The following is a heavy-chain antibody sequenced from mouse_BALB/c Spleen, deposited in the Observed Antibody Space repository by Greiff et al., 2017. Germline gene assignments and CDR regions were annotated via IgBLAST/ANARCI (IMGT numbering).Heavy chain of an antibody. D-gene: IGHD2-13*01. CDR1: GFNIKDTY. CDR3: ARGDWDGLDY. J-gene: IGHJ2*02. V-gene: IGHV14-3*02. Sequence: EVQLQQSGAELVKPGASVKLSCTASGFNIKDTYMHWVKQRPEQGLEWIGRIDPANGNTKYDPKFQGKATITADTSSNTSCLQLSSLTAEDTAVYYCARGDWDGLDYWGQGTSLTVSS. CDR2: IDPANGNT.